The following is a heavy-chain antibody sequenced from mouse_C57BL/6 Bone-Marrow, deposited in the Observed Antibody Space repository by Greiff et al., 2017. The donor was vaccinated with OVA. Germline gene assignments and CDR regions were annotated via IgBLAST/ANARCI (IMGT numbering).Heavy chain of an antibody. CDR1: GFNIKDDY. CDR2: IDPENGDT. V-gene: IGHV14-4*01. Sequence: VQLQQSGAELVRPGASVKLSCTASGFNIKDDYMHWVKQRPEQGLEWIGWIDPENGDTEYASKFQGKATITADTSSNTAYLQLSSLTSEDSAVYYCARPHYGSSWFAYWGQGTLVTVSA. CDR3: ARPHYGSSWFAY. D-gene: IGHD1-1*01. J-gene: IGHJ3*01.